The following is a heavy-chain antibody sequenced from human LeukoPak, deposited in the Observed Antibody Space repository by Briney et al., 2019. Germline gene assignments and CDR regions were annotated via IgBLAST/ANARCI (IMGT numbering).Heavy chain of an antibody. D-gene: IGHD3-3*01. CDR3: ASKYYDFWSGYYSLDY. CDR1: GGSFSGYY. V-gene: IGHV4-34*01. CDR2: INHSGST. J-gene: IGHJ4*02. Sequence: SETLSLTCAVYGGSFSGYYWSWICQPPGKGLEWIGEINHSGSTNYNPSLKSRVTISVDTSKNQFSLKLSSVTAADTAVYYCASKYYDFWSGYYSLDYWGQGTLVTVSS.